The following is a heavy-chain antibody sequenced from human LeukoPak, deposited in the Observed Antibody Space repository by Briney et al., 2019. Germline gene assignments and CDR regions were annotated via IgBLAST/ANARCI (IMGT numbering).Heavy chain of an antibody. Sequence: SVKVSCKASGGTFSSYAICWVRQAPGQGLEWMGGVIPIFGTANYAQKFQGRVTITADESTSTAYMELSSLRSEDTAVYYCARDLKPYNWKLLSHMDVWGKGTTVTVS. CDR1: GGTFSSYA. J-gene: IGHJ6*03. CDR2: VIPIFGTA. V-gene: IGHV1-69*13. CDR3: ARDLKPYNWKLLSHMDV. D-gene: IGHD1-20*01.